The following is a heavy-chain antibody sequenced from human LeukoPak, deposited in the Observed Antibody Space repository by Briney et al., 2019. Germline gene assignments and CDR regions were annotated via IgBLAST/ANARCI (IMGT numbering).Heavy chain of an antibody. CDR3: AREPAYGDSDY. CDR2: VYYGRTT. Sequence: SETLSLTCTVSAASFISSSHHWGWIRQSPGKGLEWIGTVYYGRTTYYNPSLDGRVTISLDTSANHFSLQLNSVTAADTAVYYCAREPAYGDSDYWGQGTLVTVSS. D-gene: IGHD4-17*01. CDR1: AASFISSSHH. V-gene: IGHV4-39*02. J-gene: IGHJ4*02.